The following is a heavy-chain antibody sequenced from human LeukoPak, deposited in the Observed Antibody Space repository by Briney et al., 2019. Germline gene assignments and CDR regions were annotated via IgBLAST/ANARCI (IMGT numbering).Heavy chain of an antibody. Sequence: SGGSLRLSCAASGFTFSSYGMHWVRQAPGKGLEWVAVIWYDGSNEYYADSVKGRFTISRDSSKNTLYLQMSSLRAEDTAVYYCARDLSPVVRASPMGYWGQGTPVTVSS. V-gene: IGHV3-33*01. J-gene: IGHJ4*02. CDR3: ARDLSPVVRASPMGY. CDR1: GFTFSSYG. CDR2: IWYDGSNE. D-gene: IGHD3-10*01.